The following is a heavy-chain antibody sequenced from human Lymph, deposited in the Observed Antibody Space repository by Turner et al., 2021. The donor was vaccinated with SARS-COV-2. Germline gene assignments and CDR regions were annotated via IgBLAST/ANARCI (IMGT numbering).Heavy chain of an antibody. CDR2: IYSGGST. D-gene: IGHD5-18*01. V-gene: IGHV3-66*01. CDR1: GLPVSRSY. J-gene: IGHJ4*02. Sequence: EVQRVESGGGLVQPGGSLRLSCAASGLPVSRSYMSWVRQAPGKGLEWVSVIYSGGSTYCADSVKGRFTISRDNSKNTLYLQMNSLRAEDTAVYYCARAWGRYSYGFDYWGQGTLVTVSS. CDR3: ARAWGRYSYGFDY.